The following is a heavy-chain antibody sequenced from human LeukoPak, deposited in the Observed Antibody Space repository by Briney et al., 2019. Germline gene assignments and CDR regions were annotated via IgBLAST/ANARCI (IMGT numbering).Heavy chain of an antibody. J-gene: IGHJ4*02. V-gene: IGHV1-2*02. CDR2: INPNSGGT. D-gene: IGHD3-9*01. CDR3: ARGIWYDILTGYYSY. Sequence: SVKVSCKASGYTFTGYYMHWVRQAPGQGLEWMGWINPNSGGTNYAKKFQGRVTMTRDTSIRTAYMELSRLRSDDTAVYYCARGIWYDILTGYYSYWGQGTLVTVSS. CDR1: GYTFTGYY.